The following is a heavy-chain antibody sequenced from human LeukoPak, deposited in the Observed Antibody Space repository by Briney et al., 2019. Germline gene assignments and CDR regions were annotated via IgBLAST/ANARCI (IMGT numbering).Heavy chain of an antibody. CDR3: VRDPSGSGFAFDS. D-gene: IGHD1-1*01. J-gene: IGHJ4*02. V-gene: IGHV3-9*01. Sequence: HPGGSLRLSCAASGFTFDDYAMHWVRQAPGKGLEWVSGISWNSGSIGYADSVKGRFTISRDNAKNSLYLQMNSLRAEDTAVYYCVRDPSGSGFAFDSWGQGALVTVSS. CDR2: ISWNSGSI. CDR1: GFTFDDYA.